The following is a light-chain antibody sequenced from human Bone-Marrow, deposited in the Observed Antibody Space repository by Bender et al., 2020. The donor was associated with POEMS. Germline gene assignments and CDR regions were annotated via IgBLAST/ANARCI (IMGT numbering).Light chain of an antibody. CDR1: GSNIGGYP. CDR2: TNN. J-gene: IGLJ3*02. V-gene: IGLV1-44*01. CDR3: CSYAGNNIWV. Sequence: QSVLTQPPSVSGTPGQRVTISCSGSGSNIGGYPVNWYQQLPGTAPRLLIYTNNERPSGVSNRFSASKSGNTASLTISGLQAEDEADYYCCSYAGNNIWVFGGGTKLTVL.